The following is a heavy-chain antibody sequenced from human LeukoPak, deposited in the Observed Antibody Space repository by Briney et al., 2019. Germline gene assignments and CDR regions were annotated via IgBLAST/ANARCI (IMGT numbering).Heavy chain of an antibody. CDR2: VDHTGSI. CDR1: DDSITMYY. D-gene: IGHD3-22*01. J-gene: IGHJ4*02. CDR3: ARASYSYDINGWVPFDY. V-gene: IGHV4-59*01. Sequence: PSETLSLTCTVSDDSITMYYWTWIRQPPGKGLEWIGYVDHTGSIKFNPSLNGRVSISRDTSNNFFSLRLRSVTAADTAVYYCARASYSYDINGWVPFDYWGQGTLVTVSS.